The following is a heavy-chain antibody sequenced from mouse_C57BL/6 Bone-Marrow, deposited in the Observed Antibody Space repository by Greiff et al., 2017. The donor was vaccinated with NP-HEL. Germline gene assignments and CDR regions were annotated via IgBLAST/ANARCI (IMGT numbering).Heavy chain of an antibody. CDR3: ARCPHYYGSSYGYFDY. Sequence: VQLQESGAELARPGASVKLSCKASGYTFTSYGISWVKQRTGQGLEWIGEIYPRSGNTYYNEKFKGKATLTSDKSSSTAHMELRSLTSEDSAVYFCARCPHYYGSSYGYFDYWGQGTTLTVSS. CDR1: GYTFTSYG. V-gene: IGHV1-81*01. CDR2: IYPRSGNT. D-gene: IGHD1-1*01. J-gene: IGHJ2*01.